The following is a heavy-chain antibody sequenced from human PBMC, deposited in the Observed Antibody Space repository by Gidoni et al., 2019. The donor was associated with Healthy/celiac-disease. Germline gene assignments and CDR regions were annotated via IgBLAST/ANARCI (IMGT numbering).Heavy chain of an antibody. Sequence: ELQLVESGGGLVQPGGSLRLSCAASRFTFRSYAMSWVRQAPGKGLEWVSAISGSGGSTYYADSVKGRFTISRDNSKNKLYLQMNSLRAEDTDVYYCAKESAYGDSLTEWGQGTLVTVSS. CDR3: AKESAYGDSLTE. CDR2: ISGSGGST. J-gene: IGHJ4*02. CDR1: RFTFRSYA. D-gene: IGHD4-17*01. V-gene: IGHV3-23*04.